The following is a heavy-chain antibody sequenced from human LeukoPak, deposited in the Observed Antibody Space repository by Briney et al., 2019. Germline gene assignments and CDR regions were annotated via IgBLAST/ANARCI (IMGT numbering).Heavy chain of an antibody. D-gene: IGHD5-12*01. CDR1: GFTFNNYA. J-gene: IGHJ4*02. Sequence: PGGSLRLSCAASGFTFNNYAMSWVRQAPGKGLEWVSAISGNGDTTYYPDFARGRFTISRDNSKNTVFLQMNSLRAEDTAAYYCAKDLIEGYSGYGHFDYCGQGTLVTVSS. CDR2: ISGNGDTT. V-gene: IGHV3-23*01. CDR3: AKDLIEGYSGYGHFDY.